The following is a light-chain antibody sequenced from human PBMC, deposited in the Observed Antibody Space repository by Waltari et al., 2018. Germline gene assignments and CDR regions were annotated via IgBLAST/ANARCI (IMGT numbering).Light chain of an antibody. Sequence: SYELSQPPSVSVSPGQTASIPCPGDDLGGKYAGWYQQKPGQSPVLVIYQDSKRPSGIPERFSGSNSGNTATLTISGTQAMDEADYYCQAWDSSTAVFGGGTKLTVL. CDR1: DLGGKY. CDR2: QDS. J-gene: IGLJ2*01. CDR3: QAWDSSTAV. V-gene: IGLV3-1*01.